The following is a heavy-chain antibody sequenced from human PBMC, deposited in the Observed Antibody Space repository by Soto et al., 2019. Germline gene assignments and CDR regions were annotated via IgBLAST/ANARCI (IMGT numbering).Heavy chain of an antibody. CDR1: GYTFTSYD. V-gene: IGHV1-8*01. D-gene: IGHD6-6*01. J-gene: IGHJ4*02. CDR2: MNPNSGNT. CDR3: ARTLSIAAHLDY. Sequence: QVQLVQSGAEVKKPGASVKVSCKASGYTFTSYDINWVRQATGQGLEWMGWMNPNSGNTGYAQKFQGSVTMTRNTSISTAYMELSSLRSEDTAVYYCARTLSIAAHLDYWGQGTLVTVSS.